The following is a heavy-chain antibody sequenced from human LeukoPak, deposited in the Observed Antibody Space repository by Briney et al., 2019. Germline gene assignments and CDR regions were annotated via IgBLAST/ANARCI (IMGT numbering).Heavy chain of an antibody. V-gene: IGHV3-7*03. Sequence: GGSLRLSCAASEFTFSTYWMSWVRQAPGKGLEWVANINQDGSEKYYVDSVKGRFTISRDNAKNSLYLQMNSLRAEDTAVYYCARDARAPYSWNAPYYYYDMDVWGQGTTVTVSS. D-gene: IGHD1-1*01. CDR1: EFTFSTYW. CDR3: ARDARAPYSWNAPYYYYDMDV. J-gene: IGHJ6*02. CDR2: INQDGSEK.